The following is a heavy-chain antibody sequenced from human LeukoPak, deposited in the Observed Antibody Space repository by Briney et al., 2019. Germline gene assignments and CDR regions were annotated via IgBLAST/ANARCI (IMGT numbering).Heavy chain of an antibody. CDR1: GFTFSSYS. CDR2: ISSSSSYI. J-gene: IGHJ6*02. V-gene: IGHV3-21*01. CDR3: ARDALYYGSGSYYRKGYYGMDV. D-gene: IGHD3-10*01. Sequence: GGSLRLSCAASGFTFSSYSMNWVRQAPGKGLEWVSSISSSSSYIYYADSVKGRFTISRDNAKNSLYLQMNSLRAEDTAVYYCARDALYYGSGSYYRKGYYGMDVWGQGTTVTVSS.